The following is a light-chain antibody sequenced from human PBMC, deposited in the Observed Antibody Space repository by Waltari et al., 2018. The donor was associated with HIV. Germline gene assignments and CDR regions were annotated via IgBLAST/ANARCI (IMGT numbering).Light chain of an antibody. CDR2: EGR. J-gene: IGLJ2*01. Sequence: ALTQPPSVSGSPGQSITIPRTRTSTDVGSDNLVSWYQQHPGKAPTVIIYEGRKRPSGVSNRFSGSKSGNTASLTISGLQAEDEADYYCCSYADTVLFGGGTKLTVL. CDR1: STDVGSDNL. CDR3: CSYADTVL. V-gene: IGLV2-23*01.